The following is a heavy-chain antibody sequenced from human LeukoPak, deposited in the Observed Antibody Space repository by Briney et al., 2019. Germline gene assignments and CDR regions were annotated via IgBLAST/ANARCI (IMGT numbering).Heavy chain of an antibody. CDR3: ARDYYDSSGYLFSDY. J-gene: IGHJ4*02. CDR1: GYSISSGYY. D-gene: IGHD3-22*01. Sequence: SETLSLTCTVSGYSISSGYYWSWIRQPPGKGLEWIGYIYYSGSTNYNPSLKSRVTISVDTSKNQFSLKLSSVTAADTAVYYCARDYYDSSGYLFSDYWGQGTLVTVSS. V-gene: IGHV4-61*01. CDR2: IYYSGST.